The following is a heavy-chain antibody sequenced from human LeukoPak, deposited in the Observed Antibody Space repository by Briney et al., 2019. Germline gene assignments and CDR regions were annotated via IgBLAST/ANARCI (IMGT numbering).Heavy chain of an antibody. Sequence: GGSLRLSCAASGFTVSSNYMSWVRQAPGKGLGWVSVIYSGVSTYYADSVKGRFTISRDNSKNTLYLQTNSLRAEDTAVYYCARAPKRILTGYYFDYWGQGTLVTVSS. D-gene: IGHD3-9*01. CDR1: GFTVSSNY. CDR3: ARAPKRILTGYYFDY. CDR2: IYSGVST. V-gene: IGHV3-66*01. J-gene: IGHJ4*02.